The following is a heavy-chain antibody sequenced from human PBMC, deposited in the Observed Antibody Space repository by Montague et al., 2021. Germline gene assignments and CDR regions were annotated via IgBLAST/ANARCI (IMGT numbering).Heavy chain of an antibody. CDR1: GDSVSNNHAA. D-gene: IGHD3-10*01. V-gene: IGHV6-1*01. CDR2: TYYRSTWCT. J-gene: IGHJ4*02. CDR3: EREGVGDLLFSFDS. Sequence: CAIFGDSVSNNHAAWNWIRESPSRGLEWLGRTYYRSTWCTDYAVSVKGRIAINPDTSKNQFSLQLNSVTPEDTAVYYCEREGVGDLLFSFDSWGQGTLVTVSS.